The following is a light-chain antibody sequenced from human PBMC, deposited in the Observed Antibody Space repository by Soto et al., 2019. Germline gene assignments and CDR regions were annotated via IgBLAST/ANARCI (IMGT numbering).Light chain of an antibody. CDR2: AAS. Sequence: DIQMTQSPSSLSASVGDRVTITCRASQGISNYLAWYQQKPGKVPKLLIYAASTLQSGVPTRFSGSGSGTDSPLTISSLQDEDVVTYYCQKYNSAPWTFGQGTKVEIK. CDR1: QGISNY. CDR3: QKYNSAPWT. V-gene: IGKV1-27*01. J-gene: IGKJ1*01.